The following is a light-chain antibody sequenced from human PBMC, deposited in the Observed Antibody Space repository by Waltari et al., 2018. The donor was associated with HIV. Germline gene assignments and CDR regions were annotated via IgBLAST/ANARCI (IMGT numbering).Light chain of an antibody. CDR3: AAWDDRLNGWV. CDR2: SSN. J-gene: IGLJ3*02. Sequence: QSVLTQPPSASGTPGPRVTISCSGSSSNLGIHTLNWYQHLPGTAPKLLIYSSNQRPSGVPDRVSGSKSGTSASLVISGLQSEDEADYYCAAWDDRLNGWVFGGGTKLTVL. V-gene: IGLV1-44*01. CDR1: SSNLGIHT.